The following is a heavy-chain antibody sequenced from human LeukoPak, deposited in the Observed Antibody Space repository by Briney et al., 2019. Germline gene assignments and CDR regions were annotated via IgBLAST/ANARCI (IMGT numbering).Heavy chain of an antibody. Sequence: SETLSLTCSVSGGSVSSYYWSWIRQSPGKGLEWTGYIHNSGRTNYNPSLKSRVTGFVDTSKNQVSLRLSSVTAADTAVYYCARHGTISSESYFDYWGQGALVTVSS. CDR3: ARHGTISSESYFDY. CDR2: IHNSGRT. D-gene: IGHD1-14*01. CDR1: GGSVSSYY. V-gene: IGHV4-59*08. J-gene: IGHJ4*02.